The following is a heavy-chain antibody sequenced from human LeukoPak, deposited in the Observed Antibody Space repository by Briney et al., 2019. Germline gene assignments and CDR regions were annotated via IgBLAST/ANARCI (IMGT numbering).Heavy chain of an antibody. D-gene: IGHD3-22*01. Sequence: SETLSLTCTVSGGSISSYYWSWIRQPPGKGLEWIGYIYYSGSTNYNPSLKSRVTISVDTSKNQFSLKLSSVTAADTAVYYCARGPYDSSGYYRSPFDYWGQGTLVTVSS. CDR1: GGSISSYY. J-gene: IGHJ4*02. V-gene: IGHV4-59*12. CDR2: IYYSGST. CDR3: ARGPYDSSGYYRSPFDY.